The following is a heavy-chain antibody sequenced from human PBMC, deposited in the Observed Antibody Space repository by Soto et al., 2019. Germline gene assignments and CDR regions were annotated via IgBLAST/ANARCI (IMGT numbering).Heavy chain of an antibody. V-gene: IGHV1-18*01. Sequence: QVHLVQSGAEVKKPGASVKVSCKGSGYDFTTYGITWVRQAPGQGLEWMAWISAHNGNTDYAQKLQGRDTVTRDTSTSTAYMGLRSLRSDDTAVYYCARGRYGAYWGQGALVTVSS. CDR1: GYDFTTYG. CDR3: ARGRYGAY. J-gene: IGHJ4*02. D-gene: IGHD3-10*01. CDR2: ISAHNGNT.